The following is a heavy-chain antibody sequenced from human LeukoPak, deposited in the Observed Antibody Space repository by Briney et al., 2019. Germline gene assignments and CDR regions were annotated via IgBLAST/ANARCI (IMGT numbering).Heavy chain of an antibody. D-gene: IGHD4-11*01. J-gene: IGHJ4*02. CDR1: GDSISSSHYY. CDR2: IYSGGET. Sequence: PSETLSLTCTVSGDSISSSHYYWGWIGQSPGKGLEWIGSIYSGGETHYNPSLNSRVTIFLDTSKNRFSLNLISVTATDTAVYYCVRDYSNFVQGDWGQGTLVTVSS. CDR3: VRDYSNFVQGD. V-gene: IGHV4-39*02.